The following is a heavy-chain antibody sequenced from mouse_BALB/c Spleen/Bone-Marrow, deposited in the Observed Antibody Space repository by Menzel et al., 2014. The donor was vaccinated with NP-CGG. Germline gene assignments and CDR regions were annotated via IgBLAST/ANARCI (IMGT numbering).Heavy chain of an antibody. CDR2: INPESSTV. D-gene: IGHD1-2*01. CDR1: GFDFSSYW. J-gene: IGHJ2*01. V-gene: IGHV4-1*02. CDR3: TRLTYYGLSDY. Sequence: DVMLVESGGGLVQPGGSLKLSCTASGFDFSSYWMSWVRQAPGKGLQWIGEINPESSTVNYTPSLKDKFIISRDNAKNALYLQVSKVRSEDTALYYCTRLTYYGLSDYWGQGTTLTVSS.